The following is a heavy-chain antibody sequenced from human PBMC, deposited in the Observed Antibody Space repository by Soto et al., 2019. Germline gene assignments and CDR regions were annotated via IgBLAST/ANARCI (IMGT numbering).Heavy chain of an antibody. D-gene: IGHD1-26*01. CDR1: GGSISSSNW. V-gene: IGHV4-4*02. CDR2: IYHSGST. CDR3: ARVSGSYYYGMDV. Sequence: QVQLQESGPGLVKPSGTLSLTCAVSGGSISSSNWWSWVRQPPGKGLEWIGEIYHSGSTNYNPSLKSRVTISVDKSNTQFSLKLSSVIAADTAVYYCARVSGSYYYGMDVWGQGTTVTVSS. J-gene: IGHJ6*02.